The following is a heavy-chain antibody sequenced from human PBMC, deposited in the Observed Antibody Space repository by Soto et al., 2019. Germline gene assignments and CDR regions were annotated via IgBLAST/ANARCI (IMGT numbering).Heavy chain of an antibody. V-gene: IGHV4-31*03. J-gene: IGHJ4*02. D-gene: IGHD5-18*01. Sequence: SETLSLTCTVSGASITNDDFFWSWVRQHPDKGLEWLAYITYGGSIYYNPSLRSRLSVSIDKSKSQFTLNVRSVTAADTSVYFCAKMERTQLWLLVQNWGQGLPVTVSS. CDR2: ITYGGSI. CDR3: AKMERTQLWLLVQN. CDR1: GASITNDDFF.